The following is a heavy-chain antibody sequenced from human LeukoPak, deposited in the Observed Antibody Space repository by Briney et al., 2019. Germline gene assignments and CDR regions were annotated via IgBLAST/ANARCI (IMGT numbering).Heavy chain of an antibody. V-gene: IGHV1-18*01. CDR1: GYTFTSYG. CDR3: ARYYYDSSGYWSPDY. Sequence: ASVKVSCEASGYTFTSYGISWVRQAPGQGLEWMGWISAYNGNTNYAQKLQGRVTMTTDTSTSTAYMELRSLRSDDTAVYYCARYYYDSSGYWSPDYWGQGTLVTVSS. CDR2: ISAYNGNT. J-gene: IGHJ4*02. D-gene: IGHD3-22*01.